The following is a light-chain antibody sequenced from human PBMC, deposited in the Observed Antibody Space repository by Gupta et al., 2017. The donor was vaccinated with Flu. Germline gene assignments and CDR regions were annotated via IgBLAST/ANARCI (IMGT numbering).Light chain of an antibody. J-gene: IGKJ1*01. Sequence: DIQMAQSPSSLSASVGDRVTITCLASQSIRNYLNWYQQRPGKAPRLLIYGISTLHNGVPSRFSGSGYGTDFTLTITRLQPEDFATYYCLHTYSAPGTFGPGTKVEIK. V-gene: IGKV1-39*01. CDR1: QSIRNY. CDR3: LHTYSAPGT. CDR2: GIS.